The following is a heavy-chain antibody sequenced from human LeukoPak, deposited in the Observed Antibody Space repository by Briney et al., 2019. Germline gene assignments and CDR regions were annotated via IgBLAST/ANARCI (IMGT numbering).Heavy chain of an antibody. CDR3: ARGRESSSWQYYYYYYMDV. J-gene: IGHJ6*03. Sequence: GGSLRLSCAASGFTFSDYYMSWIRQAPGKGLEWVSYISSSGSTIYYADSVKGRFTISRDNAKNSLYLQMNSLRAEDTAVYYCARGRESSSWQYYYYYYMDVWGKGTTVTVSS. V-gene: IGHV3-11*04. D-gene: IGHD6-13*01. CDR1: GFTFSDYY. CDR2: ISSSGSTI.